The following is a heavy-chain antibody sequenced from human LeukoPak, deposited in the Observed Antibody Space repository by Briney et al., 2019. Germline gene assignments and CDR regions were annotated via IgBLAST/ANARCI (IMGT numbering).Heavy chain of an antibody. CDR3: ARARSDYTRYDAFDI. J-gene: IGHJ3*02. D-gene: IGHD3-22*01. CDR1: GFTFRNYW. CDR2: IKENGSDK. V-gene: IGHV3-7*04. Sequence: PGGSLRLSCAASGFTFRNYWMSWVRQAPGKGLEWVANIKENGSDKYYVDSVKGRFTISRDNAKNSLYLQMNSLRAEDTAVYNCARARSDYTRYDAFDIWGQGTMVTVSS.